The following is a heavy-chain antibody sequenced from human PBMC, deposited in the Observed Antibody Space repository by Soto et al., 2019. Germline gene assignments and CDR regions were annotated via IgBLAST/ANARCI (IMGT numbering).Heavy chain of an antibody. Sequence: EVQLLESGGGLVQPGGSLRLSCAASGVTFTNFAMNWVRQAPGKGLEWVAGISHSGSSTYYADSVKGRFTVSRDNSMYTLYLQLHSLRAAATAVYYCAKGSWVHHGSEGGNWLDPWGQGNLVTVSS. V-gene: IGHV3-23*01. CDR2: ISHSGSST. CDR3: AKGSWVHHGSEGGNWLDP. D-gene: IGHD3-10*01. J-gene: IGHJ5*02. CDR1: GVTFTNFA.